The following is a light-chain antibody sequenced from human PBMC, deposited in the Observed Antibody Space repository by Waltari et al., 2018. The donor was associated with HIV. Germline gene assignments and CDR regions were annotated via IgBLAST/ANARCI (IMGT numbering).Light chain of an antibody. CDR2: KVD. Sequence: SGLTQPASLSGFPGQSITISCTGADPDFGFFNFISGYQQQPGNVPKVILSKVDRRASGSPHRSSGSKSGNTASLTISVRQTEDEAVYYCASDTANDTVIFAGGTTVTVL. V-gene: IGLV2-14*01. J-gene: IGLJ2*01. CDR3: ASDTANDTVI. CDR1: DPDFGFFNF.